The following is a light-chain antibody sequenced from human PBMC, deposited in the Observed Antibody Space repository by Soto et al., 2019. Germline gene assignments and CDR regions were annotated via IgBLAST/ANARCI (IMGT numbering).Light chain of an antibody. J-gene: IGKJ1*01. Sequence: DIVMTQSPDSLAVSVCNRTTINVRSSQSVLHRSKRKNYLAWNQQKAGQPPKLLISWASTRESGVPDRFSGSGSGTDFTLTISSLQAEDVATYYCQQYYSGRTFGQGTKVDIK. CDR3: QQYYSGRT. CDR1: QSVLHRSKRKNY. V-gene: IGKV4-1*01. CDR2: WAS.